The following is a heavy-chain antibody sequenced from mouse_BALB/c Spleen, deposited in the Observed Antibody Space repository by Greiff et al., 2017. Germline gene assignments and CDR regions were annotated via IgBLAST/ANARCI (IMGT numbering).Heavy chain of an antibody. J-gene: IGHJ3*01. V-gene: IGHV14-4*02. D-gene: IGHD2-14*01. CDR1: GFNIKDYY. Sequence: VQLQQSGAELVRSGASVKLSCTASGFNIKDYYMHWVKQRPEQGLEWIGWIDPENGDTEYAPKFQGKATMTADTSSNTAYLTLSSLTSEETDVYYCNARVYDRDFAFWGQGTLVTVSA. CDR3: NARVYDRDFAF. CDR2: IDPENGDT.